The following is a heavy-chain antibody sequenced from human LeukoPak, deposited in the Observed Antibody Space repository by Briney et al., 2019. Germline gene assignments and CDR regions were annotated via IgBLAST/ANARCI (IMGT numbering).Heavy chain of an antibody. CDR3: AREMVRGVIITPFDY. V-gene: IGHV1-69*04. CDR1: GGTFSSYA. CDR2: IIPILGIA. Sequence: SVKVSCKASGGTFSSYAISWVRQAPGQGLEWMGRIIPILGIANYAQKFQGGVTITADKSTSTAYMELSSLRSEDTAVYYCAREMVRGVIITPFDYWGQGTLVTVSS. J-gene: IGHJ4*02. D-gene: IGHD3-10*01.